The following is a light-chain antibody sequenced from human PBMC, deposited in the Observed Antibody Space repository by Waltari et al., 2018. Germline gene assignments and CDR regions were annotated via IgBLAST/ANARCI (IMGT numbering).Light chain of an antibody. Sequence: EIVLTQSPRTLSLSPGERATLSCRASQSVSNSYLAWYQHKPGQAPRLIIYGAFNRASGLPDRFSCSESGTDFTLTISRLEPEDFAVYYCQQSGSSPLTFGGGTKVEIK. CDR2: GAF. J-gene: IGKJ4*01. CDR1: QSVSNSY. CDR3: QQSGSSPLT. V-gene: IGKV3-20*01.